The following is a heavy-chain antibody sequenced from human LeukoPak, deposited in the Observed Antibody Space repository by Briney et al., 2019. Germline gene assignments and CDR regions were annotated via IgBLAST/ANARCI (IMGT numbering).Heavy chain of an antibody. V-gene: IGHV1-2*02. J-gene: IGHJ4*02. D-gene: IGHD1-26*01. CDR1: GYTFTGYY. CDR3: AREGGGSYTFGY. CDR2: INPNSGDT. Sequence: GASVKVSCKASGYTFTGYYMHWVRQAPGQGLEWMGWINPNSGDTNYAQKFQGRVTMTRDTSISTAYMELSRLRSDDTAVYYCAREGGGSYTFGYWGQGTLVTVSS.